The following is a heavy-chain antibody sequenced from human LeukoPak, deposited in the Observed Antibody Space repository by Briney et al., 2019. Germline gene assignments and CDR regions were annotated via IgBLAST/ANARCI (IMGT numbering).Heavy chain of an antibody. Sequence: GESLKISCKGSGYSFTNYWIGWVRQMPGKGPEWMGIIYPGDSDTRYSPSFQGQVTISADKSISTAYLQWSSLKASDTAMYYCARLDIVVVPAAPPYFDFWGQGTLVTVSS. D-gene: IGHD2-2*01. CDR3: ARLDIVVVPAAPPYFDF. CDR1: GYSFTNYW. J-gene: IGHJ4*02. V-gene: IGHV5-51*01. CDR2: IYPGDSDT.